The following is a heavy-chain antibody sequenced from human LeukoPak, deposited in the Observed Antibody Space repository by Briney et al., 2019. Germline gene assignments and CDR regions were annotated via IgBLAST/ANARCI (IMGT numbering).Heavy chain of an antibody. V-gene: IGHV1-8*03. CDR1: GYTFIIYE. Sequence: ASVKVSCKASGYTFIIYEIQWVRQAPGQGLEGVGLMRPRYGNTAYAQSFQGRVTITRDTSIDTVYMELSGLRSEDTAVYYCARVGAGEGGIDYWAQGTLITVSS. CDR3: ARVGAGEGGIDY. J-gene: IGHJ4*02. CDR2: MRPRYGNT. D-gene: IGHD3-10*01.